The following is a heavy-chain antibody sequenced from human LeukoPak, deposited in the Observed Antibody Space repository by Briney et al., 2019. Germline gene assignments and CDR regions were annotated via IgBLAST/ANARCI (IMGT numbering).Heavy chain of an antibody. CDR1: GGSISSSSYY. J-gene: IGHJ5*02. CDR3: AGHVWGSDCWFDP. Sequence: PSETLSPTCTVSGGSISSSSYYWGWIRQPPGKGLEWIGSIYYSGSTYYNPSLKSRVTISVDTSKNHFSLKLSSVTAADTAVYYCAGHVWGSDCWFDPWGQGTLVTVSS. V-gene: IGHV4-39*01. D-gene: IGHD3-16*01. CDR2: IYYSGST.